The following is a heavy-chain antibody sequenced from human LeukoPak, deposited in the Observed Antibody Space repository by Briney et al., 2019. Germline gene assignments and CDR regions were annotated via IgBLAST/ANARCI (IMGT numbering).Heavy chain of an antibody. D-gene: IGHD1-26*01. Sequence: SVKDSCKASRGTFSSYAISWLRQAPGQGPESMGRIIPIFGTANDAQKFQGRVTITTDESTSTAYMELSSLRSEDTAVYYCASGGPKWVTYHDAFDIWGQGTMVTVSS. V-gene: IGHV1-69*05. CDR3: ASGGPKWVTYHDAFDI. CDR2: IIPIFGTA. J-gene: IGHJ3*02. CDR1: RGTFSSYA.